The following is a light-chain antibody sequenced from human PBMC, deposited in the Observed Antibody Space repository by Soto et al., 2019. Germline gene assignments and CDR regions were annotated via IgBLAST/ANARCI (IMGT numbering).Light chain of an antibody. CDR2: SSS. Sequence: VMTPSPDSLAVSLGERATINCRSGQSVLYSSNNKNYLAWYQQKPGKAPNLLIYSSSTLQSGVPSRFSGSGSETDFTLTISSLQPEDFATYSCQQSYSTTWTFGQGTKVDIK. V-gene: IGKV4-1*01. CDR3: QQSYSTTWT. CDR1: QSVLYSSNNKNY. J-gene: IGKJ1*01.